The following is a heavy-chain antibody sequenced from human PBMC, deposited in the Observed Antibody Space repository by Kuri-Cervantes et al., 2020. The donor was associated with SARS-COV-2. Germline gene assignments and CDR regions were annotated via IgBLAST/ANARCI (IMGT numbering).Heavy chain of an antibody. V-gene: IGHV3-33*01. D-gene: IGHD6-13*01. Sequence: LSLTCAASGFTFSSYGMHWVRQAPGKGLEWVAVIWYDGSNKYYGDSVKGRFTISRDNSKNTLYLQMNSLRAEDTAVYYCASLKGAPTIAAGQGQGFYYYYYGMDVWGQGTTVTVSS. J-gene: IGHJ6*02. CDR1: GFTFSSYG. CDR2: IWYDGSNK. CDR3: ASLKGAPTIAAGQGQGFYYYYYGMDV.